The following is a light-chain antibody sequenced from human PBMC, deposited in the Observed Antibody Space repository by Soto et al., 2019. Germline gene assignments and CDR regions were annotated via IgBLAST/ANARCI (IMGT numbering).Light chain of an antibody. Sequence: EIVMTQSPATLSVSPGETATLSCRASQSVSSNLAWYQQKPGQAPRLLIYGASTRATGIPARFSGSGSGTDFTLPISSLQSENFAFYYCQQYNNWPYTFGQGTK. CDR2: GAS. CDR1: QSVSSN. CDR3: QQYNNWPYT. V-gene: IGKV3-15*01. J-gene: IGKJ2*01.